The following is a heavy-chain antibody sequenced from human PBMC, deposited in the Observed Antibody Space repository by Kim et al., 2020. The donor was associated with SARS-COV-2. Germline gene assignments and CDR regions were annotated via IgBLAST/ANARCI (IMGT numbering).Heavy chain of an antibody. V-gene: IGHV4-31*02. CDR3: ARESSGAFDI. Sequence: GSTSYNPSLKRRVTISVDTSKNQFSRKLSSVTASDTAVYYCARESSGAFDIWGQGTMVTVSS. CDR2: GST. J-gene: IGHJ3*02. D-gene: IGHD3-22*01.